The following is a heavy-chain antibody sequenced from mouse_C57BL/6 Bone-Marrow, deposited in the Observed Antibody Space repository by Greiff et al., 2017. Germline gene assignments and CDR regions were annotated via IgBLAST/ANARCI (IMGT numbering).Heavy chain of an antibody. V-gene: IGHV1-80*01. Sequence: VQLQQSGAELVKPGASVKISCKASGYAFSSYWMNWVKQRPGKGLEWIGQIYPGDGDTNYNGKFKGKATLTADKSSSTAYMQLSSLTSEDSAVYFCARERVLYYYGCDYWGQGTTLTVSS. CDR1: GYAFSSYW. J-gene: IGHJ2*01. CDR3: ARERVLYYYGCDY. D-gene: IGHD1-1*01. CDR2: IYPGDGDT.